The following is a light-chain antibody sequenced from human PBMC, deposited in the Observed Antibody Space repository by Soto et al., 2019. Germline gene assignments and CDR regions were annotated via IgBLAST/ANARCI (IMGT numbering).Light chain of an antibody. J-gene: IGLJ2*01. CDR2: VDR. CDR3: QSYDSSLGVV. V-gene: IGLV1-40*01. CDR1: SSNIGAGSD. Sequence: QSVLTQPPSVSGAPGQRVTISCTGSSSNIGAGSDVHWYQQLPGTAPKLLIYVDRNRPSGVPDRFSGSKSGTSASLAITGLHAEDEADYYCQSYDSSLGVVFGGGTKVTVL.